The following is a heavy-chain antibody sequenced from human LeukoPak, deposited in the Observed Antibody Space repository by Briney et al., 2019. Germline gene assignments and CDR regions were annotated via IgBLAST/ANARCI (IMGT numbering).Heavy chain of an antibody. D-gene: IGHD3-10*01. CDR3: ARSGTYQYSSAYDY. CDR2: INHSGST. V-gene: IGHV4-34*01. Sequence: SETLSLTCAVYGGSFSDYYWSWIRQPPGKGLEWIGEINHSGSTNYNPSLKSRVTISVDTSKNQFSLKLSSVTAADTAVYYCARSGTYQYSSAYDYWGQGTLVTVSS. J-gene: IGHJ4*01. CDR1: GGSFSDYY.